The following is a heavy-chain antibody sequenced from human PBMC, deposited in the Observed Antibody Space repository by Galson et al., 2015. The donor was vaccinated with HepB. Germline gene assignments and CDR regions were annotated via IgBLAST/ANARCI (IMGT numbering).Heavy chain of an antibody. D-gene: IGHD3-3*01. CDR1: GGSLTSYA. Sequence: SVKVSCKASGGSLTSYAISWVRQAPGQGLEWMGGIIPMFATPKYAQKFQDRVTITADESESTAYMELRSLRSEDTAVYYCSRIFCPGTISGVAIGAFDFWVQETMVTVSS. CDR2: IIPMFATP. J-gene: IGHJ3*01. CDR3: SRIFCPGTISGVAIGAFDF. V-gene: IGHV1-69*13.